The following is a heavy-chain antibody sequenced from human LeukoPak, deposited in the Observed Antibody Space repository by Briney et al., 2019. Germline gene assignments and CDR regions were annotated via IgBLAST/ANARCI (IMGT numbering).Heavy chain of an antibody. D-gene: IGHD2-21*01. CDR1: GFSVGNNY. Sequence: PGGSLRLSCAASGFSVGNNYMCWVRQAPGKGLEWVSVISPTGGNTFYADSVKGRFAISRDNSKNTLYLEMNSLRAEDTAVYFCAKDIQCTYWGQGALVTVSS. CDR2: ISPTGGNT. J-gene: IGHJ4*02. V-gene: IGHV3-23*01. CDR3: AKDIQCTY.